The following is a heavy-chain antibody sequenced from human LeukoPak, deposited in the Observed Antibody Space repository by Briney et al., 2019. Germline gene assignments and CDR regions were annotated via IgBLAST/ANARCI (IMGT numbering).Heavy chain of an antibody. CDR3: ARSLADHDAFDI. J-gene: IGHJ3*02. CDR1: GFTVSSNY. V-gene: IGHV3-53*01. Sequence: PGGSLRLSCAASGFTVSSNYMSWVRQAPGKGLEWVSVIYSGGSTYYADSVKGRFTISRDNAKNTLYLQMNSLRAEDTAVYYCARSLADHDAFDIWGQGTMVTVSS. CDR2: IYSGGST. D-gene: IGHD6-19*01.